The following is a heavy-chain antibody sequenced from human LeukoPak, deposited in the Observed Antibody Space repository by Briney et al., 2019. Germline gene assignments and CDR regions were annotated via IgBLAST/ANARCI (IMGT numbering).Heavy chain of an antibody. V-gene: IGHV5-51*01. CDR1: GYSFNSNW. J-gene: IGHJ5*02. D-gene: IGHD6-6*01. CDR2: IYPGDSDA. CDR3: ARGIEYSSSSPWFDP. Sequence: GESLKISCKGSGYSFNSNWIGWVRQLPGKGLEWMGSIYPGDSDARYSPSFHGQVIMSVDKSISTAYLQLSTLKASDSGMYYCARGIEYSSSSPWFDPWGLGTLVTVSS.